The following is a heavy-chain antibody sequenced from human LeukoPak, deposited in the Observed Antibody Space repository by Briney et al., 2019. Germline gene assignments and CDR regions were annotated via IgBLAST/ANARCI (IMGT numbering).Heavy chain of an antibody. J-gene: IGHJ4*02. CDR2: IYYSGST. D-gene: IGHD3-10*01. CDR1: GGSISSYY. V-gene: IGHV4-59*08. CDR3: ARQGLWFGELDGYFDY. Sequence: PSETLSLTCTVSGGSISSYYWSWIWQPPGKGLEWIGYIYYSGSTNYNPSLKSRVTISVDTSKNQFSLKLSSVTAADTAVYYCARQGLWFGELDGYFDYWGQGTLVTVSS.